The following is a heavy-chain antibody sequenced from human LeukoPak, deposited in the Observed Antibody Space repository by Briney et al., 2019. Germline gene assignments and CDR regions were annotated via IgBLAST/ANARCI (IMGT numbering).Heavy chain of an antibody. D-gene: IGHD4-23*01. CDR3: ARDPDYGGKRGDY. Sequence: PSETLSLTCTVSGGSVSSGSYYWSWIRQPPGKGLEWIGYIYYSGSTNYNPSLKSRVTISVDTSKNQFSLKLSSVTAADTAVYYCARDPDYGGKRGDYWGQGTLVTVSS. CDR1: GGSVSSGSYY. V-gene: IGHV4-61*01. J-gene: IGHJ4*02. CDR2: IYYSGST.